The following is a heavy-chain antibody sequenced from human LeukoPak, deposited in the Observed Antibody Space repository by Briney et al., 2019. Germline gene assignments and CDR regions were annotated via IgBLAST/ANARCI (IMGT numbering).Heavy chain of an antibody. J-gene: IGHJ4*02. CDR2: IIPIFGTA. Sequence: ASVKVSCKASGGTFSSYAISWVRQAPGQGLEWMGGIIPIFGTANYAQKFQGRVTITADESTSTAYMELSSLRSEDTAVYYCAREKIAAHSFADYWGQGTLVTVSS. V-gene: IGHV1-69*13. CDR1: GGTFSSYA. CDR3: AREKIAAHSFADY. D-gene: IGHD6-6*01.